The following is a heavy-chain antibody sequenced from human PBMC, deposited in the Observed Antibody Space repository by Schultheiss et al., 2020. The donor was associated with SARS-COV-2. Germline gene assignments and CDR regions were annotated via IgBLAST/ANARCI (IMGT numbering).Heavy chain of an antibody. D-gene: IGHD6-19*01. CDR1: GYTFTGYY. V-gene: IGHV1-2*02. CDR3: ARGRQWLDDAFDI. J-gene: IGHJ3*02. Sequence: ASVKVSCKASGYTFTGYYMHWVRQAPGQGLEWMGWINPNSGGTNYAQKFQGRVTMTTDTSTSTAYMELSRLRSDDTAVYYCARGRQWLDDAFDIWGQGTMVTVSS. CDR2: INPNSGGT.